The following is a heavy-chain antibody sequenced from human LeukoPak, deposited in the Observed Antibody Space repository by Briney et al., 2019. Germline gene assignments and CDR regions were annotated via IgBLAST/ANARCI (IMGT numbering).Heavy chain of an antibody. CDR2: ISGTSKYI. CDR1: GFTFSYYS. Sequence: GGSLRLSCAASGFTFSYYSMNWVRQAPGKGLEWVSSISGTSKYIFYGDSVKGRFTVSRDNANNSLYLQMDSVRADDTAVYYCAREGLTPVIGFDYWGQGTLVTVSS. J-gene: IGHJ4*02. V-gene: IGHV3-21*01. D-gene: IGHD2-15*01. CDR3: AREGLTPVIGFDY.